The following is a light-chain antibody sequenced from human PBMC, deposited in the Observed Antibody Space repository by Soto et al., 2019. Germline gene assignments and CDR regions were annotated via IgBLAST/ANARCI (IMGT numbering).Light chain of an antibody. J-gene: IGLJ1*01. V-gene: IGLV2-23*02. Sequence: QSALTQPASVSGSPERPIPIPAIKPRVHVGSYDFVSWYQQHPGKAPKVLIYEVTKRPSGVSNRFSGSKSGNTASLTISGLQADDEADYYCCADAGSSRYVFGTGTKLTVL. CDR2: EVT. CDR3: CADAGSSRYV. CDR1: RVHVGSYDF.